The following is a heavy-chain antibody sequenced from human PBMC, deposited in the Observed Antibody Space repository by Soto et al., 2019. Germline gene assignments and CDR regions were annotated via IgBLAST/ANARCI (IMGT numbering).Heavy chain of an antibody. CDR2: IGSSSRPI. CDR3: FRHPDDYVWGSSRSDY. Sequence: EVQLVESGGGLGQPGGSLRLSCTASGFSFSAYSMNWVRQVPGKGLEWVSYIGSSSRPIYYADSVKGRFTISRDNAKNSLYLQMTSLRAEDTAVYYCFRHPDDYVWGSSRSDYWGQGSLVTVSS. CDR1: GFSFSAYS. V-gene: IGHV3-48*04. J-gene: IGHJ4*02. D-gene: IGHD3-16*01.